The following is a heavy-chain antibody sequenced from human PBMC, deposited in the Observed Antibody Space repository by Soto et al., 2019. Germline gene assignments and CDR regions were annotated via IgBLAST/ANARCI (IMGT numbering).Heavy chain of an antibody. V-gene: IGHV3-23*01. Sequence: VGSLRLSCASSVFTFSSYAMSCIRHSPGKWLEWVSAISGSGGSTYYADSVKGRFTISRDNSKNTLYLQMNSLRAEDTAVYYCAKGVCGGSCYIMDTDMVSFEYWGQGTLVTVSS. CDR1: VFTFSSYA. D-gene: IGHD2-15*01. J-gene: IGHJ4*02. CDR2: ISGSGGST. CDR3: AKGVCGGSCYIMDTDMVSFEY.